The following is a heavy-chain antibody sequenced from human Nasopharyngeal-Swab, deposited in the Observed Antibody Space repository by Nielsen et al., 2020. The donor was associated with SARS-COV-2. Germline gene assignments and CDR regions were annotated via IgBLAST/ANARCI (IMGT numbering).Heavy chain of an antibody. CDR1: GYTFPNYG. V-gene: IGHV1-18*01. CDR2: ISPYNGNT. D-gene: IGHD6-19*01. Sequence: ASVKVSCKASGYTFPNYGIFWVRQAPGQGLECMGWISPYNGNTNYAQTVQGRVTMTTDTSMTTAYMELRSLRSDDTAVYYCARDPSGWGAYSDYWGQGTLVTVSS. J-gene: IGHJ4*02. CDR3: ARDPSGWGAYSDY.